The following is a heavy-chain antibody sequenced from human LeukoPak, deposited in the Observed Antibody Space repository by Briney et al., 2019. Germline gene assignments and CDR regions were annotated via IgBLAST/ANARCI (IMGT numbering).Heavy chain of an antibody. Sequence: GSLRLSCAASGFTFSSYWMRWVRQAPGKGLEWVANIKQDGSEKYYVDSVKGRFTISRDNAKNTLYLQMNSLRAEDTAVYYCARDQLYRTSVDYDSSRSYFDYWGQGTLVTVSS. CDR3: ARDQLYRTSVDYDSSRSYFDY. J-gene: IGHJ4*02. V-gene: IGHV3-7*01. CDR1: GFTFSSYW. D-gene: IGHD3-22*01. CDR2: IKQDGSEK.